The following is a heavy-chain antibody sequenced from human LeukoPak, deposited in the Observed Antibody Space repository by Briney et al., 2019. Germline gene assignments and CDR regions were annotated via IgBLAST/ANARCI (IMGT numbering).Heavy chain of an antibody. V-gene: IGHV4-59*01. D-gene: IGHD3-9*01. Sequence: PSETLSLTCTVSGGSISSYYWSWIRQPPGKGLEWIGYIYYSGSTNYNPSLKSRVTISVDTSKNQFSLKLSSVTAADTAVYYCARGNSYDILTGRPKYYYYGMDVWGQGTTVTVSS. J-gene: IGHJ6*02. CDR3: ARGNSYDILTGRPKYYYYGMDV. CDR2: IYYSGST. CDR1: GGSISSYY.